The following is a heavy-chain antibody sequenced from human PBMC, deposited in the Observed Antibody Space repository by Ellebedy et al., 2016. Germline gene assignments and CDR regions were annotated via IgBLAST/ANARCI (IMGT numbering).Heavy chain of an antibody. D-gene: IGHD4-11*01. J-gene: IGHJ5*02. Sequence: GGSLRLSCAASGFTFSSYGMHWDRQAPGKGLEWVAVIWYDGSNKYYADSVKGRFTISRDNSKNTLYLQMNSLRAEDTAVYYCASYYSNYRTSFDPWGQGTLVTVSS. CDR1: GFTFSSYG. V-gene: IGHV3-33*08. CDR3: ASYYSNYRTSFDP. CDR2: IWYDGSNK.